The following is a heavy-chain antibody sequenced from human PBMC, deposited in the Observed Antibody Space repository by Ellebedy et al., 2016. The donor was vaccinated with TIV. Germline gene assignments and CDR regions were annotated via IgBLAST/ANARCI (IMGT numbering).Heavy chain of an antibody. CDR1: GYRLTTYY. CDR2: IDPSGGST. Sequence: ASVKVSCKAFGYRLTTYYVHWLRQAPGQGLEWMGIIDPSGGSTVYAQKFQGRVTMTNDTSTNTVYMELNSLRSEDTAIYYCARKYYFDFWGQGTLVTVSS. CDR3: ARKYYFDF. V-gene: IGHV1-46*01. J-gene: IGHJ4*02.